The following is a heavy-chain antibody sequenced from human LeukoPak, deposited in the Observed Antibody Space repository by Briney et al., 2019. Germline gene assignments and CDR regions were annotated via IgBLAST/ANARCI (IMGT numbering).Heavy chain of an antibody. CDR1: GFTFSSYA. D-gene: IGHD5-24*01. J-gene: IGHJ4*02. CDR2: INDSGDST. Sequence: GGSLRLSCAASGFTFSSYAMSWVRQAPGKGLEWVSGINDSGDSTYYADSVKGRFTISRDNSKNTLYLQMNSLRAEDTAVYYCARRDAFSLRFFDYWGQGTLVTVSS. CDR3: ARRDAFSLRFFDY. V-gene: IGHV3-23*01.